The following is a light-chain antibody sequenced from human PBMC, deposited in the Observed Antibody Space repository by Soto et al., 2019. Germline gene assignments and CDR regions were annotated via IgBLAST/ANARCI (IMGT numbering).Light chain of an antibody. CDR2: LNIDGSH. V-gene: IGLV4-69*01. Sequence: QPVLTQSPSASASLGAPVKLTCTLSSGHSSYAIAWHQQQPEKGPRYLMNLNIDGSHSKGDGIPDRFSGSSSGAERYLTISSLQSEDEADYYCQTWVTGIVVFGGGTKVTVL. CDR1: SGHSSYA. CDR3: QTWVTGIVV. J-gene: IGLJ2*01.